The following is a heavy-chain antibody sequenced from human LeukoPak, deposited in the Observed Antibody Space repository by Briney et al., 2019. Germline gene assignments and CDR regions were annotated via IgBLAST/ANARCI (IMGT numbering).Heavy chain of an antibody. CDR3: AADQPRYPDAFDI. D-gene: IGHD1-1*01. V-gene: IGHV1-58*02. J-gene: IGHJ3*02. CDR2: IVVGSGDT. Sequence: GASVKVSCKASGFTPTTTTMQWVRHARGQRLEWIGWIVVGSGDTNYAEKFQERVTITRDMSTSTVYMELGSLRSDDTAVYYCAADQPRYPDAFDIWGQGKMVSVSS. CDR1: GFTPTTTT.